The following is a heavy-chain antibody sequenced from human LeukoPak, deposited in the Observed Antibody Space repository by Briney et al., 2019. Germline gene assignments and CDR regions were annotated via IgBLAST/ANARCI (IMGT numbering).Heavy chain of an antibody. CDR3: ARDVNWGHFDY. V-gene: IGHV3-7*01. D-gene: IGHD7-27*01. J-gene: IGHJ4*02. CDR1: GFTFNNYS. Sequence: GGSLRLSCAASGFTFNNYSMSWVRQAPGKGLEWVANIKQDGSEKYYVDSVKGRFTISRDNANTSLFLQMNSLGAEDTAVYYCARDVNWGHFDYWGQGTLVTVSS. CDR2: IKQDGSEK.